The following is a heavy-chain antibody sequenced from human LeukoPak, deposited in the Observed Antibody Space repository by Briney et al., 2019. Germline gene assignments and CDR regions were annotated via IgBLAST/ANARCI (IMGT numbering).Heavy chain of an antibody. CDR1: GYTFTGYY. J-gene: IGHJ6*02. CDR3: ARDHPGIVATTKSYYYYGMDV. CDR2: INPNSGGT. V-gene: IGHV1-2*02. Sequence: ASVKVSCKASGYTFTGYYMHWVRQAPGQGLEWMGWINPNSGGTNYAQKFQGRVTMTRDTSISTAYMELSRLRSDDTAVYYCARDHPGIVATTKSYYYYGMDVWGQGTTVTVSS. D-gene: IGHD5-12*01.